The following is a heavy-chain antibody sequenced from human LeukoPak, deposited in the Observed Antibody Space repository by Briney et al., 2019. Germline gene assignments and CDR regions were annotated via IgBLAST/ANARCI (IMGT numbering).Heavy chain of an antibody. CDR3: AALLHKRPH. Sequence: AGGSLRLSCAASGFTFSSYSMNWVRQAPGKGLEWVSSISSSSSYIYYADSVKGRFTISRDNAKNSLYLQMNSLRAEDTAVYYCAALLHKRPHWGQGTLVTVSS. CDR2: ISSSSSYI. CDR1: GFTFSSYS. V-gene: IGHV3-21*01. D-gene: IGHD4-4*01. J-gene: IGHJ4*02.